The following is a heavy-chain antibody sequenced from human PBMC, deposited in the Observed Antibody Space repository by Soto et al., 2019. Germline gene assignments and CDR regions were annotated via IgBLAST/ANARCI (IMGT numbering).Heavy chain of an antibody. V-gene: IGHV1-2*04. Sequence: GASVKVSCKASGYTFTGYYMHWVRQAPGQGLEWMGWINPNSGGTNYAQKFQGWVTMTRDTSISTAYMELSRLRSDDTAVYYCARGQSIAAASSFPGYYYYYYYMDVWGKGTTVTVSS. CDR2: INPNSGGT. CDR1: GYTFTGYY. J-gene: IGHJ6*03. CDR3: ARGQSIAAASSFPGYYYYYYYMDV. D-gene: IGHD6-13*01.